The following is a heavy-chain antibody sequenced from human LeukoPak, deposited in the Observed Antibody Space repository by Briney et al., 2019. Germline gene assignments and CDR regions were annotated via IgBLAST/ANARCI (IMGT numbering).Heavy chain of an antibody. CDR2: IYYSGST. CDR3: ARGEYYDILTGYYKNYYYYGMDV. Sequence: SETLSLTCTVSGGSISSGGYYWSWIRQHPGKGLEWIGYIYYSGSTYYNPSLKSRVTISLDTSKNQFSLKLSSVTAADTAVYYCARGEYYDILTGYYKNYYYYGMDVWGQGTTVTVSS. J-gene: IGHJ6*02. D-gene: IGHD3-9*01. V-gene: IGHV4-31*03. CDR1: GGSISSGGYY.